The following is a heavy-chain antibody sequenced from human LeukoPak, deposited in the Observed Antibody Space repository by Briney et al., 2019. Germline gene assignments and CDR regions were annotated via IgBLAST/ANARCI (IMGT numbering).Heavy chain of an antibody. CDR3: ATSYYYDSSGYYYWTVTAEYFQH. D-gene: IGHD3-22*01. V-gene: IGHV3-74*01. Sequence: GGSLRLSCAASGFTFSSYWMHWVRQAPGKGLVWVSRINSDGSSTSYADSVKGRFTISRDNAKNTLYLQMNSLRAEDTAVYYCATSYYYDSSGYYYWTVTAEYFQHWGQGTLVTVSS. CDR1: GFTFSSYW. J-gene: IGHJ1*01. CDR2: INSDGSST.